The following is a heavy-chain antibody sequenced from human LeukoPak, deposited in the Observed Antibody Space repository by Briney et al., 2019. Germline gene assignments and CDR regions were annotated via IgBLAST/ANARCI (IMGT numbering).Heavy chain of an antibody. D-gene: IGHD1-26*01. J-gene: IGHJ1*01. CDR2: INPNSGGT. CDR3: ARGYRTVGAIEYFQH. Sequence: ASVNVSCKASGGTFSSYAISWVRQAPGQGLEWMGRINPNSGGTNYAQKFQGRVTMTRDTSISTAYMELSRLRSDDTAVYYCARGYRTVGAIEYFQHWGQGTLVTVSS. CDR1: GGTFSSYA. V-gene: IGHV1-2*06.